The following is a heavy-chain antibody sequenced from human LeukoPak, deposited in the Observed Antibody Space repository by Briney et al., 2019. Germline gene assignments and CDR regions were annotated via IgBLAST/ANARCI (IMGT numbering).Heavy chain of an antibody. CDR2: INHSRST. D-gene: IGHD3-22*01. CDR3: SRGHDDSSGYSYSDWSAP. J-gene: IGHJ5*02. V-gene: IGHV4-34*01. Sequence: SETLSLTCAVYGGSFSGYYWSWIRQPPGKGLEWIGEINHSRSTNYNPSLKSRVTISVDTSKNQFSLKLSSVTAADTAGYYYSRGHDDSSGYSYSDWSAPWAREPWSPSPQ. CDR1: GGSFSGYY.